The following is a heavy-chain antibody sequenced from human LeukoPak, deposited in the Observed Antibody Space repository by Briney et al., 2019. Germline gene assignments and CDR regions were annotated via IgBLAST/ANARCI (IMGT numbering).Heavy chain of an antibody. D-gene: IGHD2-2*01. CDR2: INHRGST. J-gene: IGHJ6*03. CDR3: ARGRVVPAAYYYYYYMDV. CDR1: GGSFSGYY. Sequence: SEPLSLTCAGYGGSFSGYYWSWIRQPPGKGLEWIGEINHRGSTNYNPPLRSGGTISVDTSKNQSSLKLSSVTAADTAVYYCARGRVVPAAYYYYYYMDVWGKGTTVTVSS. V-gene: IGHV4-34*01.